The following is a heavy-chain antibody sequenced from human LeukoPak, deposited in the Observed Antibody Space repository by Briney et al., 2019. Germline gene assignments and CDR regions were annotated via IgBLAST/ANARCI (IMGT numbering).Heavy chain of an antibody. CDR1: GYTFTSYG. Sequence: GASVKVSCKASGYTFTSYGISWVRQAPGQGLEWMGWISAYNGNTNYAQKLQGRVTMTTDTSTSTAYMELRSLRSDDTAVYYCARGLLVRGVIIMGVGSWFDPWGQGTLVTVSS. J-gene: IGHJ5*02. V-gene: IGHV1-18*01. CDR2: ISAYNGNT. D-gene: IGHD3-10*01. CDR3: ARGLLVRGVIIMGVGSWFDP.